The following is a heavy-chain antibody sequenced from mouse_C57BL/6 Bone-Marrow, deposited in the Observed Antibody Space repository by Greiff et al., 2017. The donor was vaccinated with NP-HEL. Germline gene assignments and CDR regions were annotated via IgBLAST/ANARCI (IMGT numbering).Heavy chain of an antibody. CDR3: ARHYYGSRFAY. J-gene: IGHJ3*01. D-gene: IGHD1-1*01. CDR1: GFTFSSYG. V-gene: IGHV5-6*01. Sequence: EVKLVESGGELVKPGGSLKLSCAASGFTFSSYGMSWVRQTPDKRLEWVATISSGGSYTYYPDSVKGRFTISRDNAKNTLYLQMSSLKSEDTSMYYCARHYYGSRFAYWGQGTLVTVSA. CDR2: ISSGGSYT.